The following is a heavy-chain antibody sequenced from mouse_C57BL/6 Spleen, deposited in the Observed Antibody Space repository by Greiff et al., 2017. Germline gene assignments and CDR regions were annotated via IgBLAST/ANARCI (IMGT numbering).Heavy chain of an antibody. J-gene: IGHJ2*01. CDR3: ARSFITTVVNFDY. D-gene: IGHD1-1*01. CDR1: GYTFTSYW. CDR2: IDPSDSYT. V-gene: IGHV1-50*01. Sequence: VQLQQPGAELVKPGASVKLSCKASGYTFTSYWMQWVKQRPGQGLEWIGEIDPSDSYTNYNQKFKGKATLTVDTSSSTAYMQLSSLTSEDSAVYYCARSFITTVVNFDYWGQGTTLTVSS.